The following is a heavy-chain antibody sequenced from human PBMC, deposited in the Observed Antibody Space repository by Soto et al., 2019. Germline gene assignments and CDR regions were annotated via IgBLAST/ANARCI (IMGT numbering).Heavy chain of an antibody. J-gene: IGHJ5*02. D-gene: IGHD6-19*01. Sequence: PGGSLRLSCAASGFTFSSYSMNWVRQAPGKGLEWVSSISSSSSYIYYADSVKGRFTISRDNAKNSLYLQMNSLRAEDTAVYYCARGLYSSGWSWFDPWGQGTLVTVSS. CDR3: ARGLYSSGWSWFDP. CDR1: GFTFSSYS. CDR2: ISSSSSYI. V-gene: IGHV3-21*01.